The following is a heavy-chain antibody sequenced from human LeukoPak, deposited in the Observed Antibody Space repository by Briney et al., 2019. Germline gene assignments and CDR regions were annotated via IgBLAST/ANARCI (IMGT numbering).Heavy chain of an antibody. Sequence: PSETLSLTCTVSGGSISSYYWSWIRQPAGKGLGWIGRIYTSGGTNYNPSLKSRVTMSIDTSKNQFSLKLSSVTAADTAVYYCARDYYDSSGYYYALWGQGTLVTVSS. D-gene: IGHD3-22*01. CDR3: ARDYYDSSGYYYAL. CDR2: IYTSGGT. CDR1: GGSISSYY. V-gene: IGHV4-4*07. J-gene: IGHJ4*02.